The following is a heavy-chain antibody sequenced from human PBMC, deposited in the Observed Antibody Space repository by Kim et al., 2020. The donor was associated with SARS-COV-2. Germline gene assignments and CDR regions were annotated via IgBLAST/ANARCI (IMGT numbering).Heavy chain of an antibody. CDR2: ISWDGKRT. J-gene: IGHJ4*02. D-gene: IGHD2-21*02. V-gene: IGHV3-23*01. CDR1: GFTFSTSP. CDR3: AKVVTNSGFDY. Sequence: GGSLRLSCAASGFTFSTSPMGWVRQAPGKGLEWVSRISWDGKRTYYADSVKGRVTISSDKSKTTLYLHMNSLRVEDTAVYYCAKVVTNSGFDYWGQGTQVTVSS.